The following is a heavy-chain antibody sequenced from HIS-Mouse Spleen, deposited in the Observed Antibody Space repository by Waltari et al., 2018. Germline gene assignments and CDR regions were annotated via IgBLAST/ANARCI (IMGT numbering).Heavy chain of an antibody. CDR2: IKKSGSEK. V-gene: IGHV3-7*01. CDR3: ARDRYWSFDL. CDR1: GFILSSSW. Sequence: EVQLVDSGGGLVQPGRSLRLTWSASGFILSSSWRARVRQAPGRGVEWVAKIKKSGSEKYYVESVKARSTLSRDNAKNSLYLQMDSLRAEDAAVYYCARDRYWSFDLWGRGTLVTVSS. J-gene: IGHJ2*01.